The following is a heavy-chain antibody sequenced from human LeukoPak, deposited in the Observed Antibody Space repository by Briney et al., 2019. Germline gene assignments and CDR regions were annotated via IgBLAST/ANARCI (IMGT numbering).Heavy chain of an antibody. CDR3: ARNNLYYYYYYMGV. CDR1: GGSISSYY. V-gene: IGHV4-59*01. Sequence: PSETLSLTCTVSGGSISSYYWSWIRQPPGKGLEWIGYIYYSGSTNYNPSLKSRVTISVDTSKNQFSLKLSSATAADTAVYYCARNNLYYYYYYMGVWGKGTTVTVSS. J-gene: IGHJ6*03. CDR2: IYYSGST. D-gene: IGHD1-14*01.